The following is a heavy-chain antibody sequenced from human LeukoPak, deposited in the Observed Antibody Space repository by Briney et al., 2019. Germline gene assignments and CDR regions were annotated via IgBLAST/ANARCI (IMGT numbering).Heavy chain of an antibody. CDR1: GFTFSSYA. J-gene: IGHJ4*02. Sequence: GGSLRLSCAASGFTFSSYAMSWVRQAPGKGLEWVPAISGSGGSTYYADSVKGRSTISRDNSKNTLYLQMNSLRAEDTAVYYCAKGGMAGAFNFDYWGQGTLVTVSS. D-gene: IGHD6-19*01. CDR3: AKGGMAGAFNFDY. CDR2: ISGSGGST. V-gene: IGHV3-23*01.